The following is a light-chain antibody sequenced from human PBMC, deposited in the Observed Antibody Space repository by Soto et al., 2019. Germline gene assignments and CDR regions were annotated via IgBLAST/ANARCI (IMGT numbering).Light chain of an antibody. J-gene: IGKJ4*01. Sequence: EIVMTQSPATLPVSPGERATLSCRASQGVSSNLAWYQQKPGQAPRLPIYGASTRATGIPGRFSGSGSGTEFTLTISSLQSEDFAVYYCQQYNNWPALTFGGGTKVDIK. CDR3: QQYNNWPALT. V-gene: IGKV3D-15*01. CDR2: GAS. CDR1: QGVSSN.